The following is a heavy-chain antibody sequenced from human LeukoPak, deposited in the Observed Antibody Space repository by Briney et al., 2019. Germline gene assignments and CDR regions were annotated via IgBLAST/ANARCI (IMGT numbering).Heavy chain of an antibody. D-gene: IGHD6-19*01. V-gene: IGHV3-23*01. Sequence: PGGSLRLSCAASGFTFSSSWMHWVRQAPGKGLEWVSAISGSGGSTYYADSVKGRFTISRDNSKNTLYLQMNSLRAEDTAVYYCAKSPYHSSGWYYFDYWGQGTLVTVSS. CDR2: ISGSGGST. J-gene: IGHJ4*02. CDR3: AKSPYHSSGWYYFDY. CDR1: GFTFSSSW.